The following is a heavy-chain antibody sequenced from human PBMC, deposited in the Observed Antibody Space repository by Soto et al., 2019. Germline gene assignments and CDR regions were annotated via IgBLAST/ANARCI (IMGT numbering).Heavy chain of an antibody. Sequence: GGSLRLSCAASGFTSSNAWMSWVRQAPGKGLEWVGRFKSKTDGGTTDYAAPVKGRFTISRDDSKNTLYLQMNSLKTEDTAVYHCTTPNTYYDILTGYYRSLGLDIWGQGTMVTVSS. V-gene: IGHV3-15*01. D-gene: IGHD3-9*01. CDR3: TTPNTYYDILTGYYRSLGLDI. CDR1: GFTSSNAW. J-gene: IGHJ3*02. CDR2: FKSKTDGGTT.